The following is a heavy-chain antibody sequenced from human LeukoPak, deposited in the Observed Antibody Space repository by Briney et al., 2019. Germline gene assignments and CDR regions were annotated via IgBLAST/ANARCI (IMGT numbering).Heavy chain of an antibody. J-gene: IGHJ3*02. CDR1: GGSISSYF. D-gene: IGHD1-26*01. Sequence: SETLSLTCTVSGGSISSYFWSWIRQPPGKGLEWIGYTSYSGSTNYNPSLKSRVTILMDTSKKQFSLKLSSVTAADTAVYYCARELIVGATMAFDMWGQGTRVTVSS. CDR3: ARELIVGATMAFDM. V-gene: IGHV4-59*01. CDR2: TSYSGST.